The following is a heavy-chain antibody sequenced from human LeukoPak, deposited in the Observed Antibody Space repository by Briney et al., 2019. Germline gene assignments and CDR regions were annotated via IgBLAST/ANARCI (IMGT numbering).Heavy chain of an antibody. J-gene: IGHJ4*02. CDR2: ISAYNGNT. D-gene: IGHD4-17*01. CDR3: ARDFADYGDVFDY. Sequence: ASVKVSCKASGYTFTSYAMNWVRQAPGQGLEWMGWISAYNGNTNYAQKLQGRVTMTTDTSTSTAYMELRSLRSDDTAVYYCARDFADYGDVFDYWGQGTLVTVSS. CDR1: GYTFTSYA. V-gene: IGHV1-18*01.